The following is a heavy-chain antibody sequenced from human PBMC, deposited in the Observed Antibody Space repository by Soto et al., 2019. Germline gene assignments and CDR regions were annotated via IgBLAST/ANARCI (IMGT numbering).Heavy chain of an antibody. V-gene: IGHV4-30-4*01. Sequence: SETLSLTCTVSGGSISSGDYYWSWIRQPPGKGLEWIGYIYYSGSTYYNPSLKSRVTISVDTSKNQFSLKLSSVTAADTAVYYCASNTYYDYVWGSYRYDYWGQGTLVTVSS. CDR2: IYYSGST. D-gene: IGHD3-16*02. J-gene: IGHJ4*02. CDR1: GGSISSGDYY. CDR3: ASNTYYDYVWGSYRYDY.